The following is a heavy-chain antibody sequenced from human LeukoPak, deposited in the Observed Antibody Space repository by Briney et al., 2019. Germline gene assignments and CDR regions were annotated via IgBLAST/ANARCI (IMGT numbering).Heavy chain of an antibody. J-gene: IGHJ4*02. V-gene: IGHV3-21*01. CDR3: ARSSSGYYNY. Sequence: GGSLRLSCAASGFTFSSYSMTWVRQAPGKGLEWVSSISSSSSYIYYADSVKGRFTTSRDNAKNSLYLQMNSLRAEDTAVYYCARSSSGYYNYWGQGTLVTVSS. CDR1: GFTFSSYS. CDR2: ISSSSSYI. D-gene: IGHD3-22*01.